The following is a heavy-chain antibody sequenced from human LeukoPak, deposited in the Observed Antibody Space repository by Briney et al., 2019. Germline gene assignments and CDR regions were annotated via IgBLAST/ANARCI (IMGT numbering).Heavy chain of an antibody. CDR3: ALWDLSSGYLFDY. V-gene: IGHV4-34*01. Sequence: SETLSPTCAVYGGSFSGYYWSWIRQPPGKGLEWIGEINHSGSTNYNPSLKSRVTISVDTSKNQFSLKLSSVTAADTAVYYCALWDLSSGYLFDYWGQGTLVTVSS. CDR1: GGSFSGYY. D-gene: IGHD3-22*01. CDR2: INHSGST. J-gene: IGHJ4*02.